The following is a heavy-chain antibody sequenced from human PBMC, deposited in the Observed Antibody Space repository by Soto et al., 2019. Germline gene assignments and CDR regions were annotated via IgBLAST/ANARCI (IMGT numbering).Heavy chain of an antibody. V-gene: IGHV1-3*01. J-gene: IGHJ5*02. CDR1: GYTFTDYA. D-gene: IGHD2-15*01. CDR3: AREGAKFTPLDP. Sequence: QVQLVQSGAEAKKPGASVKVSCKASGYTFTDYAIHWVRQAPGQGLEWMGWINVGNGNTGYSRKFQGRVTNASDMSGCPAYIEAPSLTSEDPGIYFCAREGAKFTPLDPRVQGTLVTFS. CDR2: INVGNGNT.